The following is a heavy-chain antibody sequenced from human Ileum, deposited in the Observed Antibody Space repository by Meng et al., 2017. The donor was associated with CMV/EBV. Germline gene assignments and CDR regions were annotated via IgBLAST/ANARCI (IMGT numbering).Heavy chain of an antibody. CDR3: ARENGYEWYFDF. CDR1: GDSVSSIGAI. D-gene: IGHD6-13*01. Sequence: QVHHQQSGPGLGKPSQTPSPTCAISGDSVSSIGAIWNWIRQSPSRGLEWLGKTYYRSKWYNDYAPSVKSRITVKPDTSKNQFSLQLNSVTPEDTAVYYCARENGYEWYFDFWGRGTLVTVSS. CDR2: TYYRSKWYN. V-gene: IGHV6-1*01. J-gene: IGHJ2*01.